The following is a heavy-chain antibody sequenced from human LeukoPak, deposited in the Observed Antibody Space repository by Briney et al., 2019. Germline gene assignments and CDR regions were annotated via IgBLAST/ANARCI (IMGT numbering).Heavy chain of an antibody. Sequence: ASVKVSCKASGGTFSSDAISWVRQAPGQGLEWMGWINPKSGATNYAQKFRARVTMTRDTSISTAYMELTRLRSDDTAVYYCARRDVGDTTWWFDPWGQGTLVTVSS. J-gene: IGHJ5*02. V-gene: IGHV1-2*02. CDR3: ARRDVGDTTWWFDP. CDR1: GGTFSSDA. D-gene: IGHD1-26*01. CDR2: INPKSGAT.